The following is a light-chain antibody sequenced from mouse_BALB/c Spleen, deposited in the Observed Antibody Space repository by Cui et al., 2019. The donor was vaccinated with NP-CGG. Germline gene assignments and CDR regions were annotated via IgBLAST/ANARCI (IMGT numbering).Light chain of an antibody. CDR3: ALWYSNHWV. CDR1: TGAVTTGNY. Sequence: HAVVTQESAITTSPGETVTLTCRSSTGAVTTGNYANWVQERPDHLFTGLIGGTNNRAPGVPARFSGSLIGDKAALTITGAQTEDEAVYFCALWYSNHWVFGGGTKLTVL. J-gene: IGLJ1*01. CDR2: GTN. V-gene: IGLV1*01.